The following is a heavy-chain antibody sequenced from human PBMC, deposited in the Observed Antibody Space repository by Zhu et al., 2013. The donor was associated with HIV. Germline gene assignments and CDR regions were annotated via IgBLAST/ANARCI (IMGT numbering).Heavy chain of an antibody. CDR2: SSHSGGT. V-gene: IGHV4-38-2*01. J-gene: IGHJ6*02. Sequence: VQLQESGPGLVKPSEILSLTCGVSGYSISSGYYWGWIRQPPGQGLEWIGSSSHSGGTNYNPSLKSRVSISLDTSTNQCSLRLTSVTAADTAVYYCARLCVVSSSSWYYGMDVVGPRGPRSPSP. CDR3: ARLCVVSSSSWYYGMDV. D-gene: IGHD6-6*01. CDR1: GYSISSGYY.